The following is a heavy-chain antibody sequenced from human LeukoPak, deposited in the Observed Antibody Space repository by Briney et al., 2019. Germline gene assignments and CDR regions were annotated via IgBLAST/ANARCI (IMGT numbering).Heavy chain of an antibody. CDR1: GFTFSSYA. Sequence: PGGSLRLSCAASGFTFSSYAMSWVRQAPGKGLEWVSAISSSGGSTYYADSVKGRFTISRDNYKNTLSLQVNSLRAEDTAVYYCAKSNLYSNGWYRYWGQGTLVTVSS. CDR3: AKSNLYSNGWYRY. D-gene: IGHD6-19*01. CDR2: ISSSGGST. V-gene: IGHV3-23*01. J-gene: IGHJ4*02.